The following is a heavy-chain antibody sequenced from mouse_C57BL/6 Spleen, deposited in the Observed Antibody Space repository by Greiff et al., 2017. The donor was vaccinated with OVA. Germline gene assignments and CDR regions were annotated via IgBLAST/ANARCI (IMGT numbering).Heavy chain of an antibody. CDR3: TTLGYGSSPWCAY. V-gene: IGHV14-1*01. CDR2: IDPEDGDT. D-gene: IGHD1-1*01. CDR1: GFNIKDYY. J-gene: IGHJ3*01. Sequence: EVQLQQSGAELVRPGASVKLSCTASGFNIKDYYMPWVKQRPEQGLEWIGRIDPEDGDTEYAPQFQGKAPMTADTSSNTAYLQLNSLTSEDTDVYYCTTLGYGSSPWCAYWGQGTVVTVAA.